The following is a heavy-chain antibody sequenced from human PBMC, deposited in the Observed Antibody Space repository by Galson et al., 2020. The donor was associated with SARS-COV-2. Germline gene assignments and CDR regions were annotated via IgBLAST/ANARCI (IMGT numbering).Heavy chain of an antibody. D-gene: IGHD1-26*01. CDR2: ISYDGSNK. CDR3: AREGLGATDTHFDY. V-gene: IGHV3-30-3*01. CDR1: GFTFSSYA. J-gene: IGHJ4*02. Sequence: GGSLRLSCTASGFTFSSYAMHWVRQAPGKGLEWVAVISYDGSNKYYADPVKGRFTISRDNSKNTLYLQMNSLRAEDTAVYYCAREGLGATDTHFDYWGQGTLVTVSS.